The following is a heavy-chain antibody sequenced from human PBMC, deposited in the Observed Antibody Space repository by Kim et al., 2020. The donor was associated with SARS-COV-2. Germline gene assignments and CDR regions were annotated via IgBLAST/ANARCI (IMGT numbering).Heavy chain of an antibody. V-gene: IGHV3-30*04. CDR3: ARGGYCSGGSCYGSSGYFDY. J-gene: IGHJ4*02. Sequence: GGSLRLSCAASGFTFSSYAMHWVRQAPGKGLEWVAVISYDGSNKYYADSVKGRFTISRDNSKNTLYLQMNSLRAEDTAVYYCARGGYCSGGSCYGSSGYFDYWGQGTLVTVSS. CDR1: GFTFSSYA. D-gene: IGHD2-15*01. CDR2: ISYDGSNK.